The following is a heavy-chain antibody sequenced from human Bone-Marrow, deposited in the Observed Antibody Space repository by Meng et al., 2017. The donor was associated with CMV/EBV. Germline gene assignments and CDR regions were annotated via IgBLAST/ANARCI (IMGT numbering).Heavy chain of an antibody. CDR2: ISSSSSYI. V-gene: IGHV3-21*01. D-gene: IGHD3-3*01. CDR1: GFTFSSYS. J-gene: IGHJ5*02. Sequence: GESLKISCAASGFTFSSYSMNWVRQAPGKGLEWVSSISSSSSYIYYADSVKGRFTISRDNAKNSLYLQMNRLRAEDTAVYYCARASLGFWSTQPQNWFDPWGQGTLVTVSS. CDR3: ARASLGFWSTQPQNWFDP.